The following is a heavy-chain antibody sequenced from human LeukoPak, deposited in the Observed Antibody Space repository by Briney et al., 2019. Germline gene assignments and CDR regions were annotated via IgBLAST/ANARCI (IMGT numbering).Heavy chain of an antibody. J-gene: IGHJ4*02. CDR1: GSIFTSYW. CDR2: IYPGDSDT. Sequence: GASLQISCQGSGSIFTSYWIGWVRQLPGKGVEWMGIIYPGDSDTRNSPSFQGQVTISADKSITTAYLQWSSLKASDTAMYYCARRNYYYDGSGYYPFDYWGQGTLVTVSS. D-gene: IGHD3-22*01. CDR3: ARRNYYYDGSGYYPFDY. V-gene: IGHV5-51*01.